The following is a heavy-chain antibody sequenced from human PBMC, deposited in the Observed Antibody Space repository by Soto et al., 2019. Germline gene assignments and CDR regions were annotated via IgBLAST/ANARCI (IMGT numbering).Heavy chain of an antibody. V-gene: IGHV3-21*01. CDR3: ARDKLAVAGIPGQ. J-gene: IGHJ4*02. D-gene: IGHD6-19*01. CDR1: GFTFSSYS. CDR2: ISSSSNYI. Sequence: EVQLVESGGGLVRPGGSLRLSCAASGFTFSSYSMPWGRQAPGKGLEWVSFISSSSNYIYYADSVKGRFTISRYNAKNSLYLQMNSLRADGTDVYYCARDKLAVAGIPGQWGQGTLVIVSS.